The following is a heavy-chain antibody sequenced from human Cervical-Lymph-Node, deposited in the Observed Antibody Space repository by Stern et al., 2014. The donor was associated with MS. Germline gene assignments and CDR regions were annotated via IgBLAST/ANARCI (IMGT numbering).Heavy chain of an antibody. J-gene: IGHJ5*02. D-gene: IGHD6-13*01. V-gene: IGHV2-5*02. CDR2: IYLDEDK. CDR1: GFSLSTSGVG. CDR3: AHTVSIAAAGTWFDP. Sequence: ESGPTLVKPTQTLTLTCTFSGFSLSTSGVGVGWIRQPPGKALEWLALIYLDEDKRYSPSLKSRLTITKDTSKNQVVLTMTNMDPVDTATYYCAHTVSIAAAGTWFDPWGQGTLVTVSS.